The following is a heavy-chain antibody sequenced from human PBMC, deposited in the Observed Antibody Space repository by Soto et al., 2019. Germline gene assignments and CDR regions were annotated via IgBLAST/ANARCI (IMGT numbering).Heavy chain of an antibody. Sequence: QVQLVQSGAEVKKPGSSVKVSCKASGGTFSSYAISWVRQAPGQGLEWMGGIIPIFGTANYAQKFQGRVTITADESTSTAYMELSRLGSEDTAGYYCARAHYCSSTSCYTGLDYYYYGMDVWGQGTTVTVSS. CDR2: IIPIFGTA. J-gene: IGHJ6*02. V-gene: IGHV1-69*01. CDR1: GGTFSSYA. CDR3: ARAHYCSSTSCYTGLDYYYYGMDV. D-gene: IGHD2-2*02.